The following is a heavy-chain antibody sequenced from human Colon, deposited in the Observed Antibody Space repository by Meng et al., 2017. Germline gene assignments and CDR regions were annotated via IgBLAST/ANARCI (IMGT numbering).Heavy chain of an antibody. V-gene: IGHV3-48*03. J-gene: IGHJ4*02. CDR1: GFTFSRYE. CDR2: ISSSVSTI. D-gene: IGHD2-15*01. CDR3: ARVGCSGGSCYPPTYYFDY. Sequence: GESLKISCAASGFTFSRYEMNWVRQAPGKGLEWVSYISSSVSTIYYADTVKGRFTISRDNAKNSLYLQMYSLRAENTAVYYCARVGCSGGSCYPPTYYFDYWGQGTLVTVSS.